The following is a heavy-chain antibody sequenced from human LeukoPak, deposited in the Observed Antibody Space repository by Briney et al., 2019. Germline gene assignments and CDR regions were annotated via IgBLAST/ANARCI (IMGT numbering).Heavy chain of an antibody. D-gene: IGHD3-22*01. J-gene: IGHJ4*02. Sequence: GSLRLSCAASGFTFSSYWMSWVRQAPGKGLEWVANIKQDGSEKYYVDSVKGRFTISRDNAKNSLYLQMNSLRAEDTAVYYCASSSDYDDSGYPYWGQGTLVTVSS. CDR2: IKQDGSEK. CDR1: GFTFSSYW. CDR3: ASSSDYDDSGYPY. V-gene: IGHV3-7*03.